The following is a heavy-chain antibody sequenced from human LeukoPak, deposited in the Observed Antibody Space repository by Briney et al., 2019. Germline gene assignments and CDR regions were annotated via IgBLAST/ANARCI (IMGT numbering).Heavy chain of an antibody. CDR2: IYPDDPDT. D-gene: IGHD6-19*01. J-gene: IGHJ4*02. V-gene: IGHV5-51*01. Sequence: GESLKISCKGSGYSFTSYWIAWVRRMPGKGLEWMGIIYPDDPDTRYSPSFQGQVTITADKSISTAYLQWSSLKASDNAMYYCARQRRSSGWPNDYWGQGTLVTVSS. CDR3: ARQRRSSGWPNDY. CDR1: GYSFTSYW.